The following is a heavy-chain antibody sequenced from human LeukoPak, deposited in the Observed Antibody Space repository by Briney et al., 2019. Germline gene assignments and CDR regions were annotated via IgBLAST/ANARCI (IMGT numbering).Heavy chain of an antibody. CDR3: AKGLGPSAPDGRVFDF. Sequence: PGGSLRLSCAGSGFIFSNYALSWVRLAPGKGLEWVSIITDSSGDTQNADSVWGPFTISTDNSPKILYLHMKTPRVEDTAVYFSAKGLGPSAPDGRVFDFWGQGTLVTVSS. CDR2: ITDSSGDT. V-gene: IGHV3-23*01. J-gene: IGHJ4*02. D-gene: IGHD5-24*01. CDR1: GFIFSNYA.